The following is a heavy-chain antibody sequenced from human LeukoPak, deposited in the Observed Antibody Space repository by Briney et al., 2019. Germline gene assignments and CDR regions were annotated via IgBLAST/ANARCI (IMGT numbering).Heavy chain of an antibody. CDR3: VKNSGIWSF. Sequence: GGSLRLSCAASGFTFNTTDMTWVRQAPGKGPEWLSCISGTGDRTYYADSVRGRFTISRDNSKNMLYLQMTSLRVEDTATYYCVKNSGIWSFWGRGTLAAVSS. CDR2: ISGTGDRT. D-gene: IGHD1-26*01. V-gene: IGHV3-23*01. J-gene: IGHJ4*02. CDR1: GFTFNTTD.